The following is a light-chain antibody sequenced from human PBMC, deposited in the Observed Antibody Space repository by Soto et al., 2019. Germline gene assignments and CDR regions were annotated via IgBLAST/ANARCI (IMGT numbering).Light chain of an antibody. CDR1: SSDVGGYNY. CDR3: CSYAGSYTYV. J-gene: IGLJ1*01. CDR2: DVS. Sequence: QSALTQPRSVSGSPGQSVTISCTGTSSDVGGYNYVSWYQQHPGKAPKLIIYDVSKRPSGVPDCFSGSKSGNTASLTISGLQAEYEADYYCCSYAGSYTYVFGTGTKLTVL. V-gene: IGLV2-11*01.